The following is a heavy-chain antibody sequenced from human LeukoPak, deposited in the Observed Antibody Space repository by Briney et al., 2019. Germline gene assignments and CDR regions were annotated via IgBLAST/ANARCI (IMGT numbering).Heavy chain of an antibody. Sequence: PGGSLRLSCAASGFTFSSYSMNWVRQAPGKGLEWVSSISSSSSYIYYADSVKGRFTISRDNAKNSLYLQMNSLRAEDTAVYYCARANIVATIQDYYYGMDVWGQGTTVTVSS. J-gene: IGHJ6*02. CDR3: ARANIVATIQDYYYGMDV. V-gene: IGHV3-21*01. CDR1: GFTFSSYS. CDR2: ISSSSSYI. D-gene: IGHD5-12*01.